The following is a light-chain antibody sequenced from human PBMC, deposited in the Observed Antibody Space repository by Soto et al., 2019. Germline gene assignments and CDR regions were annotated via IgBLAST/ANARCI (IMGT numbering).Light chain of an antibody. CDR1: SSDVGVYDY. J-gene: IGLJ2*01. CDR3: SSYTGSSTVV. V-gene: IGLV2-14*01. Sequence: QSALTQPASVSGSPGQSITISCTGTSSDVGVYDYVSWYQQHPGKAPKLMIYEVSNRPSGVSNRFSGSKSGSTASLTISGLQAEDEADYYCSSYTGSSTVVFGGGTKLTVL. CDR2: EVS.